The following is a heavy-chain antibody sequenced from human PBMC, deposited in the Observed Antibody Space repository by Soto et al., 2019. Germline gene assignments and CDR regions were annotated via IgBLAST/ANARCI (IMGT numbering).Heavy chain of an antibody. CDR1: GSSFTNYW. D-gene: IGHD6-6*01. CDR2: IYPGDSDT. Sequence: GESLKISCKGSGSSFTNYWIGWVRQMPGKGLEWMGIIYPGDSDTRYSPSFQGQVTISADKSISTAYLQWSSLKASDTAMYYCARQSVPSEYSSSSLDYWGQGTLVTVSS. V-gene: IGHV5-51*01. J-gene: IGHJ4*02. CDR3: ARQSVPSEYSSSSLDY.